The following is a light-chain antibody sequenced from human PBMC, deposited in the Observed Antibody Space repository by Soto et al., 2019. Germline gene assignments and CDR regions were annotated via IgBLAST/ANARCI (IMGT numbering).Light chain of an antibody. CDR3: QQTRSYPST. J-gene: IGKJ4*01. CDR1: QSVSSY. Sequence: EIVLTQSPATLSLSPVERATLSCMASQSVSSYLAWYQQKPGQAPRLLIYGASTRATGIPARFSGSNSGTDFTLTISSLQAEDFATYYCQQTRSYPSTFGGGTKVDI. V-gene: IGKV3-15*01. CDR2: GAS.